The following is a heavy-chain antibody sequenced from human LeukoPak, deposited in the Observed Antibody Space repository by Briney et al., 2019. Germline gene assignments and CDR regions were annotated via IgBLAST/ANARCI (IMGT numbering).Heavy chain of an antibody. CDR1: GFTFSSYW. J-gene: IGHJ3*02. CDR3: ASPPQQQLATGGAFDI. CDR2: IKQDGSEK. Sequence: PGGSLRLSCAASGFTFSSYWMNWVRQAPGKGLEWVANIKQDGSEKYYVDSVKGRFTISRDNSKNTLYLQMNSLRAEDTAVYYCASPPQQQLATGGAFDIWGQGTMVTVSS. V-gene: IGHV3-7*01. D-gene: IGHD6-13*01.